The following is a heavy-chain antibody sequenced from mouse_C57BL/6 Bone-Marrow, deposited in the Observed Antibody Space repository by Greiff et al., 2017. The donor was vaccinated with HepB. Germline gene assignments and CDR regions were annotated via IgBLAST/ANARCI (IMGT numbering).Heavy chain of an antibody. CDR3: TGPGSSYFYWYFDV. CDR2: IRLKSDNYAT. D-gene: IGHD1-1*01. J-gene: IGHJ1*03. V-gene: IGHV6-3*01. CDR1: GFTFSNYW. Sequence: EVKVEESGGGLVQPGGSMKLSCVASGFTFSNYWMNWVRQSPEKGLEWVAQIRLKSDNYATHYAESVKGRFTISRDDSKSSVYLQMNNLRAEDTGIYYCTGPGSSYFYWYFDVWGTGTTVTVSS.